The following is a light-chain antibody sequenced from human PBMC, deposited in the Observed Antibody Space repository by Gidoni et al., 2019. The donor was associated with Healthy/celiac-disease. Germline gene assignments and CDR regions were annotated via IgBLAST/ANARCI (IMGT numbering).Light chain of an antibody. J-gene: IGLJ2*01. CDR1: SGSIASNY. Sequence: NFMLTQPNSVSESQEKPVTISGTGSSGSIASNYVQGYQQRPGSAPTTVIYEDNQRPSGLPDRFSGSIDSSATSASLTISGLKTEDEADYYCQSYDSRTVVFGGGTKLTVL. CDR2: EDN. CDR3: QSYDSRTVV. V-gene: IGLV6-57*02.